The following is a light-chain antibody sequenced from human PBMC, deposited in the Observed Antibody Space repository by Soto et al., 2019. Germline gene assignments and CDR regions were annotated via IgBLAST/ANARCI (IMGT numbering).Light chain of an antibody. CDR2: DDT. V-gene: IGLV2-23*01. Sequence: QSVLTQPASVSGSPGQSITISCSGTTGGFGSYKIVSWYQQHPGKAPKLVMYDDTLRPSGVSNRFSGSRSGNTASLTVSGLQAEDESDYYCCSFADSRYVFGSGTKLTVL. CDR1: TGGFGSYKI. J-gene: IGLJ1*01. CDR3: CSFADSRYV.